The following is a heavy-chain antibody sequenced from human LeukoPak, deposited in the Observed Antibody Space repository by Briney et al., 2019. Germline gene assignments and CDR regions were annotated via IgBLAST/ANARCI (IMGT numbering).Heavy chain of an antibody. J-gene: IGHJ5*02. CDR3: ARGITMVRGVIRGWFDP. Sequence: EASVKVSCKASGYTFTGYYMHWVRQAPGQGLDWMGWINPNSGGTNYAQKFQGRVTMTRDTSISTAYMELSRLRSDDTAVYYCARGITMVRGVIRGWFDPWGQGTLVTVSS. CDR2: INPNSGGT. V-gene: IGHV1-2*02. CDR1: GYTFTGYY. D-gene: IGHD3-10*01.